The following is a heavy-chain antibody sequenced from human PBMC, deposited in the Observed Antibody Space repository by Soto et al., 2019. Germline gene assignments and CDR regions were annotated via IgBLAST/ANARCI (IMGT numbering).Heavy chain of an antibody. CDR3: AYGKDGVRYNYGMDV. Sequence: QVQLVESGGGVVQPGTSLRLSCVVSGLTFRDSGMHWVRQAPGKGLEWVAVISFDGSERHYRDSVKGRFSISRDNSRNILYLQMNSLRGDDSAGYYCAYGKDGVRYNYGMDVWGQGSTGSVSS. J-gene: IGHJ6*02. V-gene: IGHV3-30*03. CDR2: ISFDGSER. CDR1: GLTFRDSG. D-gene: IGHD2-2*02.